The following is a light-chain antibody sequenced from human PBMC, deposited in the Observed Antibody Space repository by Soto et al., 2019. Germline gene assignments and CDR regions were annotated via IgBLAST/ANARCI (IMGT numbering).Light chain of an antibody. CDR2: AAS. CDR1: QGISSY. J-gene: IGKJ4*01. Sequence: DIQLTQSPSFLSASVGDRVTITCRASQGISSYLAWYQQKPGNAPKLLIYAASTLQSGVPSRFSGSGSGTEFTLTISSLQPEDFATYYCQHLNSYPLAFGGGTQVEIK. CDR3: QHLNSYPLA. V-gene: IGKV1-9*01.